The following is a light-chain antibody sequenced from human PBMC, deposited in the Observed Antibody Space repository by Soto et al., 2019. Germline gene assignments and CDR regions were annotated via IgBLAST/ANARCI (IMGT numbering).Light chain of an antibody. Sequence: QSALTQPPSASGSPGESVTMSCTGSSGDIGAFKYVSWFQQFPGKAPKLIIYEVTERPSGVPGRFSGSKSDNTASLTVSGLQPDDEATYFCSAYAGFNSLLFGGGTKVTVL. CDR2: EVT. CDR1: SGDIGAFKY. J-gene: IGLJ2*01. V-gene: IGLV2-8*01. CDR3: SAYAGFNSLL.